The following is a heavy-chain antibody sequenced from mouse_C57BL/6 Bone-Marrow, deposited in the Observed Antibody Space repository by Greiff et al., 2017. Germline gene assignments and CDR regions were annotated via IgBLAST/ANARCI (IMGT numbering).Heavy chain of an antibody. CDR1: GFTFSSYA. V-gene: IGHV5-4*01. CDR3: ARGDDYDDGPYYAMDY. Sequence: EVQRVESGGGLVKPGGSLKLSCAASGFTFSSYAMSWVRQTPEKRLEWVATISDGGSYTYYPDNVKGRFTISRDNAKNNLYLQMSHLKSEDTAMYYGARGDDYDDGPYYAMDYWGQGTSVTVSS. CDR2: ISDGGSYT. J-gene: IGHJ4*01. D-gene: IGHD2-4*01.